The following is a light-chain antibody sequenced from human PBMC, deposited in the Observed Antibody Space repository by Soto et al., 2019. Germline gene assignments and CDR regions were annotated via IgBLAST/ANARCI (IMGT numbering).Light chain of an antibody. Sequence: DIVMTQSPDSLAVSLGERATINCKSSQSVLFSNQKNYLAWYQQKPGQPPKLLIYWASTRESGVPDRFSGSGSGTDFTLTISSLQTEDVAVYYCQQYYSTPWTFGQGTKVEIK. CDR1: QSVLFSNQKNY. V-gene: IGKV4-1*01. CDR2: WAS. CDR3: QQYYSTPWT. J-gene: IGKJ1*01.